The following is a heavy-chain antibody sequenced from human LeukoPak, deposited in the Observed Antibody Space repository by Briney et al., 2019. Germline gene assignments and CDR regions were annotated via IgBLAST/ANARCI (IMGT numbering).Heavy chain of an antibody. J-gene: IGHJ4*02. CDR1: GGSFSGYY. Sequence: SETLSLTCAVYGGSFSGYYWSWIRQPPGKGLEWIGEINHSGSTNYNPSLKSRVTISVDTSKNQFSLKLSSVTAADTAVYYCASGVWSIAAAGTFDYWGQGTLVTVSP. D-gene: IGHD6-13*01. V-gene: IGHV4-34*01. CDR2: INHSGST. CDR3: ASGVWSIAAAGTFDY.